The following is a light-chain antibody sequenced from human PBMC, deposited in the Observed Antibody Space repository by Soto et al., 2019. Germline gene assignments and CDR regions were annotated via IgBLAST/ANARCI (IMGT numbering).Light chain of an antibody. CDR3: QPYGSSRT. V-gene: IGKV3-20*01. J-gene: IGKJ1*01. CDR2: GAS. CDR1: QSVSSSY. Sequence: EIVWTQSPGTLSLSPGERATLSCRASQSVSSSYLAWYQQKPGQAPRLLIYGASSRATGTPDMFSGSGSGSDFTLTISRLEPEDFAVYYCQPYGSSRTFGQGTKVEIK.